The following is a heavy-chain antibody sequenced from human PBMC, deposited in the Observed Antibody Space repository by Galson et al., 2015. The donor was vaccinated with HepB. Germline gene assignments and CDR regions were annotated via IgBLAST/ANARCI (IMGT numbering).Heavy chain of an antibody. D-gene: IGHD6-19*01. CDR1: GLNFRSYA. Sequence: SLRLSCAASGLNFRSYAMSWVRQAPGKGLEWVSAISGSGGSTYYADSVKGRFTISRDNSKNTLYLQMNSLRAEDTAVYYCAQAVAVAGIPWFDPWGQGTLVTVSS. V-gene: IGHV3-23*01. CDR2: ISGSGGST. CDR3: AQAVAVAGIPWFDP. J-gene: IGHJ5*02.